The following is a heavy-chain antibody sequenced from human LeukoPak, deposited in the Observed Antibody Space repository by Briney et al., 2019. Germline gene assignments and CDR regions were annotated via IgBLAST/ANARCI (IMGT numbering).Heavy chain of an antibody. J-gene: IGHJ6*03. Sequence: PSETLSLTCAVYGGSFSGYYWSWIRQPPGKGLEWIGEINHSGSTNYNPFLKSRVTISVDTSKNQFSLKLSSVTAADTAVYYCASGYYMDVWGKGTTVTVSS. CDR1: GGSFSGYY. V-gene: IGHV4-34*01. CDR3: ASGYYMDV. CDR2: INHSGST.